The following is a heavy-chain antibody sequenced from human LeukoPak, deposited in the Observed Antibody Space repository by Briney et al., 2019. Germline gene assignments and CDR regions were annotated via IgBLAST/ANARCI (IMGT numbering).Heavy chain of an antibody. J-gene: IGHJ4*02. V-gene: IGHV4-39*01. CDR2: IFYSGST. CDR3: ARHYCSGGSCAYYFDY. CDR1: GGSISTSNYY. D-gene: IGHD2-15*01. Sequence: PSETLSLTCTVSGGSISTSNYYWGWIRQPPGRGLEWIGNIFYSGSTYYNPSLKSRVTISVDTSKNQFSLKLSSVTAADTAVYYCARHYCSGGSCAYYFDYWGQGTLVTVSS.